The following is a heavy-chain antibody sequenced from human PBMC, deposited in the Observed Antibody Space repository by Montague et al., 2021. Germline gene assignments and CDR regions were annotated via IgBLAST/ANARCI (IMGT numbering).Heavy chain of an antibody. V-gene: IGHV3-11*05. Sequence: SRINYAVSVKGRLTISRDNAKHSSPLQMNSLSVGDTAVYYCGRVLSLFDPWGQGTLVTVSS. CDR2: SRI. CDR3: GRVLSLFDP. J-gene: IGHJ5*02.